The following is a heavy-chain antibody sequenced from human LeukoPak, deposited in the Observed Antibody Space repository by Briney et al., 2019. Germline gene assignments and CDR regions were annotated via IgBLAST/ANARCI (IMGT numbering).Heavy chain of an antibody. CDR1: GFTFSDYY. Sequence: GGSLRLSCAASGFTFSDYYMSWIRQAPGKGLEWLSYISATGTTIYYADSVKGRFTISRDNAKSSLYLHLNSLRAEDTAVYYCARADYDFWSGFFDWGQGAPVAVSS. J-gene: IGHJ4*02. V-gene: IGHV3-11*01. CDR2: ISATGTTI. CDR3: ARADYDFWSGFFD. D-gene: IGHD3/OR15-3a*01.